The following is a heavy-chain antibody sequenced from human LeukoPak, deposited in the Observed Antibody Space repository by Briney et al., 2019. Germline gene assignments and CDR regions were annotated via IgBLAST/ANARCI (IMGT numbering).Heavy chain of an antibody. CDR2: ISSSSSYI. V-gene: IGHV3-21*01. Sequence: GGSLRLSCAASGFTFSSYSVNWVRQAPGKGLEWVSSISSSSSYIYYADSVKGRFTISRDNAKNSLYLQMNSLRAEDTAVYYCARTVVPAALSPYWFDPWGQGTLVTVSS. CDR3: ARTVVPAALSPYWFDP. J-gene: IGHJ5*02. CDR1: GFTFSSYS. D-gene: IGHD2-2*01.